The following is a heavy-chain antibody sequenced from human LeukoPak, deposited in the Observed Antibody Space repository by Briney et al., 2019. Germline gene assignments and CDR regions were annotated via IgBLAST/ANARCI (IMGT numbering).Heavy chain of an antibody. CDR1: GFSITGYT. CDR2: ISSSGLYI. CDR3: ARDRYCGGDCSTAEYFQY. J-gene: IGHJ1*01. Sequence: GESLKISCAASGFSITGYTINWVRQAPGRGLELVSSISSSGLYIHYVDSVKGRFTISRDNAKNSLYLQMNSLGAEDTAVYYCARDRYCGGDCSTAEYFQYWGQGTLVTVSS. D-gene: IGHD2-21*02. V-gene: IGHV3-21*01.